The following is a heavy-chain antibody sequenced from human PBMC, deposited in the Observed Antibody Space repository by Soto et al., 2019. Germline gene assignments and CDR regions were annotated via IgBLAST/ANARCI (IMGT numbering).Heavy chain of an antibody. J-gene: IGHJ4*02. CDR2: IWYDGSNK. D-gene: IGHD6-13*01. CDR3: ARDPGEQQRVQLSYFDY. V-gene: IGHV3-33*01. CDR1: GFTFSSYG. Sequence: QVQLVESGGGVVQPGRSLRLSCAASGFTFSSYGMHWVRQAPGKGLEWVAVIWYDGSNKYYADSVKGRFTISRDNSKNTLYLQMNSLRAEDTAVYYCARDPGEQQRVQLSYFDYWGQGTLVTVSS.